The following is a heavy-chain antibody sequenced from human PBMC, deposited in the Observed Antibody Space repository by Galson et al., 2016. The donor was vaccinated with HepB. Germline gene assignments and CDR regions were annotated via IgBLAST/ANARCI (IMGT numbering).Heavy chain of an antibody. CDR1: GFTFSSFH. J-gene: IGHJ4*02. D-gene: IGHD5-18*01. CDR2: ISSSSTYT. CDR3: ARDMAGYSYGFGFDY. Sequence: SLRLSCAASGFTFSSFHMNWVRQAPGRGLDWVSSISSSSTYTEYADSVKGRFTISRDNAKNSLYLQMNRLRAEDTAVYFCARDMAGYSYGFGFDYWGQGTLVTVSS. V-gene: IGHV3-21*06.